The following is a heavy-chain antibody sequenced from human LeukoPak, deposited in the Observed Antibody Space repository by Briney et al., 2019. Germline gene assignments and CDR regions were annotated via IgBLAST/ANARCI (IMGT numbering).Heavy chain of an antibody. J-gene: IGHJ4*02. D-gene: IGHD3-10*01. CDR2: INQDGSEK. CDR3: ARHVYYGSGSIFDY. V-gene: IGHV3-7*02. Sequence: GGSLRLSCAGSGFTFSSYWMSWVRQAPGKGLEWVANINQDGSEKYYVDSVKGRFTISRDNAKNSLYLQMNSLRAEDTAVYYCARHVYYGSGSIFDYWGQGTLVTVSS. CDR1: GFTFSSYW.